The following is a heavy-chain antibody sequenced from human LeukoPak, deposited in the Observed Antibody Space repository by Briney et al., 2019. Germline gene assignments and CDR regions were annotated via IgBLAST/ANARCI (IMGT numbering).Heavy chain of an antibody. V-gene: IGHV1-2*02. CDR3: ARGSYGGNPSDY. D-gene: IGHD4-23*01. CDR1: GYTFTGYY. Sequence: ASVKVACKASGYTFTGYYMHWVRQAPGQGLEWMGWINPNSGGTNYAQKLQGRVTMTRDTSISTAYMELSRLRSDDTAVYYCARGSYGGNPSDYWGQGTLVTVSS. J-gene: IGHJ4*02. CDR2: INPNSGGT.